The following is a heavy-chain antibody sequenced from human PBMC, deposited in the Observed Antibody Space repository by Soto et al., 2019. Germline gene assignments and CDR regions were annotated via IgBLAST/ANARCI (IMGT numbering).Heavy chain of an antibody. CDR1: GGTFSSYA. Sequence: ASVKVSCKASGGTFSSYAISWVRQAPGQGLEWMGGIIPIFGTANYAQKFQGRVTITADESTSTAYMELSSLRSEDTAVYYCARSYSSSSGTNYYFDYWGQGTLVTVSS. D-gene: IGHD6-6*01. J-gene: IGHJ4*02. CDR3: ARSYSSSSGTNYYFDY. CDR2: IIPIFGTA. V-gene: IGHV1-69*13.